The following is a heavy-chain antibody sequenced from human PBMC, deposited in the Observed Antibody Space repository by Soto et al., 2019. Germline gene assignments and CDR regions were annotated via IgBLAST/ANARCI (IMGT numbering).Heavy chain of an antibody. D-gene: IGHD3-9*01. CDR2: INHSGST. J-gene: IGHJ4*02. V-gene: IGHV4-34*01. Sequence: SETLSLTCAVYGGSFSGYYWSWIRQPPGKGLEWIGEINHSGSTNYNPSLKGRVTISVDTSKNQFSLKLSSVTAADTAVYYCARGDNGYDILTGYPALFHWGQGTLVTVSS. CDR1: GGSFSGYY. CDR3: ARGDNGYDILTGYPALFH.